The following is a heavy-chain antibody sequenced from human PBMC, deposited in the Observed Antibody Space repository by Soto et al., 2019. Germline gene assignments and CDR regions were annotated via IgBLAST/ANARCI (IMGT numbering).Heavy chain of an antibody. CDR1: GGTFSSYT. Sequence: QVQLVQSGAEVKKPGSSVKVSCTASGGTFSSYTISWVRQAPGQGLEWMGRIIPILGIANYAQKFQGRVTITADKSTSTAYMELSSLRSEDTAVYYCAGGRYLHNWFDPWGQGTLVTVSS. CDR2: IIPILGIA. V-gene: IGHV1-69*02. CDR3: AGGRYLHNWFDP. D-gene: IGHD3-9*01. J-gene: IGHJ5*02.